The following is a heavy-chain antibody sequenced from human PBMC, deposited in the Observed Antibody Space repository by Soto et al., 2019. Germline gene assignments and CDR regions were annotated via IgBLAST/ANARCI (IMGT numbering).Heavy chain of an antibody. D-gene: IGHD6-19*01. CDR1: SGSISSSNW. V-gene: IGHV4-4*02. J-gene: IGHJ5*02. Sequence: QVQLQESGPGLVKPSGTLSLTCAVSSGSISSSNWWSWVRQPPGKGLEWIGEIYHSGSTNYNPSLKSRVTISVDKSKNQFSLKLSSVTAADTAVYYCAREQQWLVPVRGDHWFDPWGQGTLVTVSS. CDR2: IYHSGST. CDR3: AREQQWLVPVRGDHWFDP.